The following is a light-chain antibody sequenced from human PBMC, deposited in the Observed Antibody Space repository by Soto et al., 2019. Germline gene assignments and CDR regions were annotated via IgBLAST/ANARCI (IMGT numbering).Light chain of an antibody. V-gene: IGLV1-40*01. J-gene: IGLJ2*01. CDR2: ENN. CDR1: SSNIGAGYD. Sequence: QPVLTQPPSVSGAPGERVAISCTGTSSNIGAGYDVHWYQQIPGTAPKLLIYENNNRPSGVPDRFSGSQSGTSASLAITGLQAEDEADYYCQSYDSSLSGVLFGGGTKVTVL. CDR3: QSYDSSLSGVL.